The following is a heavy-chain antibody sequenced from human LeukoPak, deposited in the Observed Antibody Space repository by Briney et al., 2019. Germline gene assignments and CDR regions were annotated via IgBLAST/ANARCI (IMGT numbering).Heavy chain of an antibody. D-gene: IGHD3-22*01. CDR2: IYYSGST. V-gene: IGHV4-59*01. J-gene: IGHJ2*01. CDR3: ARARYYYDSSGYPYRYFDL. Sequence: SETLSLTCTVSGSSISSYYWSWIRQPPGKGLEWIGYIYYSGSTNYNPSLKSRVTISVDTSKNQFSLKLSSVTAADTAVYYCARARYYYDSSGYPYRYFDLWGRGTLVTVSS. CDR1: GSSISSYY.